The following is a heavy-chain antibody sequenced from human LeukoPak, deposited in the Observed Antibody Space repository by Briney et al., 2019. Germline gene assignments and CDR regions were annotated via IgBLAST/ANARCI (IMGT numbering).Heavy chain of an antibody. V-gene: IGHV1-18*01. CDR2: ISAYNGNT. Sequence: GASVKVSCKASGGTFSSYAISWVRQAPGQGLEWMGWISAYNGNTNYAQKLQGRVTMTTDTSTSTAYMELRSLRSDDTAVYYCARGGITMVRGVSDYWGQGTLVTVSS. J-gene: IGHJ4*02. CDR1: GGTFSSYA. CDR3: ARGGITMVRGVSDY. D-gene: IGHD3-10*01.